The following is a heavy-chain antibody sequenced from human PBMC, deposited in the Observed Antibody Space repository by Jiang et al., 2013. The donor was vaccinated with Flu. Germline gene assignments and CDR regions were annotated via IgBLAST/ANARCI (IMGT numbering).Heavy chain of an antibody. CDR2: IYYSGST. V-gene: IGHV4-59*13. J-gene: IGHJ3*02. CDR3: AREYYDSSGDDAFDI. CDR1: GGSISSYY. D-gene: IGHD3-22*01. Sequence: KPSETLSLTCTVSGGSISSYYWSWIRQPPGKGLEWIGYIYYSGSTNYNPSLKSRVTISVDTSKNQFSLKLSSVTAADTAVYYCAREYYDSSGDDAFDIWGQGTMVTVSS.